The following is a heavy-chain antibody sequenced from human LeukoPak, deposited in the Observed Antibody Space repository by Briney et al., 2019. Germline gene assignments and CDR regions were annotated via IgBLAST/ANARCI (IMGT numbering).Heavy chain of an antibody. V-gene: IGHV4-59*08. J-gene: IGHJ3*02. CDR2: IYYSGST. CDR1: GGSISSYY. Sequence: SETLSLTCTVSGGSISSYYWSWIRQPPGKGLEWIGYIYYSGSTNYNPSLKSRVTISVDTSKNQFSLKLSSVTAADTAVYYCARPEDYYDSSGYLAFDIWGQGTMVTVSS. CDR3: ARPEDYYDSSGYLAFDI. D-gene: IGHD3-22*01.